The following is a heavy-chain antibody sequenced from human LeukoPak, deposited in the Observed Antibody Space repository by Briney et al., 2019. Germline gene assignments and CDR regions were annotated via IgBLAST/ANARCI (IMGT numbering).Heavy chain of an antibody. V-gene: IGHV1-2*02. CDR1: GYTFTGYY. J-gene: IGHJ5*02. CDR3: ARERIVVGNWFDP. Sequence: GAPVKVSCKASGYTFTGYYMHWVRQAPGQGLEWMGWINPNSGGTNYAQKFQGRVTMTRDTSISTAYMELSRLRSDDTAVYYCARERIVVGNWFDPWGQGTLVTVSS. D-gene: IGHD3-22*01. CDR2: INPNSGGT.